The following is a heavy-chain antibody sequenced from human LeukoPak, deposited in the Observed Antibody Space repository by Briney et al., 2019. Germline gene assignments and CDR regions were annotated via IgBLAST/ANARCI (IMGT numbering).Heavy chain of an antibody. CDR1: GFTFSSYA. D-gene: IGHD3-10*01. V-gene: IGHV3-30*04. CDR3: ARVSRSYYNEVDY. CDR2: ISYDGSNK. Sequence: PGGSLRLSCAASGFTFSSYAMHWVRQAPGKGLEWVAVISYDGSNKYYADSVKGRFTISRDNSKNTLYLQMNSLRAEDTAVYYCARVSRSYYNEVDYWGQGTLVTVSS. J-gene: IGHJ4*02.